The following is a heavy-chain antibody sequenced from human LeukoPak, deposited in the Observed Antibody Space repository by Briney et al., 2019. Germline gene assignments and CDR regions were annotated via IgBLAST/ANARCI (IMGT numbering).Heavy chain of an antibody. J-gene: IGHJ6*02. Sequence: GGSLRLSCAASGFTFSSYWMSWVRQTPGKGLEWVANIKQDGSERYYVDSVKGRFTISRDNAKNSLYLQMNSPRAEDTAVYCCARDRRYYYDSSGGDYYYYYGMDVWGQGTTVTVSS. CDR2: IKQDGSER. V-gene: IGHV3-7*01. CDR1: GFTFSSYW. CDR3: ARDRRYYYDSSGGDYYYYYGMDV. D-gene: IGHD3-22*01.